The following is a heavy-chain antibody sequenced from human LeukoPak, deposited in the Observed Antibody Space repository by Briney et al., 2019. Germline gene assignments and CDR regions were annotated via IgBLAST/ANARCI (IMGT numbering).Heavy chain of an antibody. Sequence: GGSLRLPCAVSGFTFSSYSMNWVRQAPGKGLEWVSSITSRSSYMYYADSVKGRFTISRDNPKNSLYLQMNSLRAEDTAIYYCARDPIAAAASGGDYWGQGTLVTVSS. J-gene: IGHJ4*02. CDR1: GFTFSSYS. CDR2: ITSRSSYM. D-gene: IGHD6-13*01. V-gene: IGHV3-21*01. CDR3: ARDPIAAAASGGDY.